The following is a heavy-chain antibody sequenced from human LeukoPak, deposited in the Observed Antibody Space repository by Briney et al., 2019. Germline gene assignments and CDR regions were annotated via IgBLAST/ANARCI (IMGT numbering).Heavy chain of an antibody. V-gene: IGHV3-74*01. CDR1: GFTFSDYD. Sequence: GGSLRLSCATSGFTFSDYDMHWVRQAPGKGLVWVSRINSDGSSTSYADSVKGRFTISRDNAKTSLYLQMNSLRAEDTALYYCARDTQTYYDYVWGSYRYDAFDIWGQGTMVTVSS. D-gene: IGHD3-16*02. CDR2: INSDGSST. J-gene: IGHJ3*02. CDR3: ARDTQTYYDYVWGSYRYDAFDI.